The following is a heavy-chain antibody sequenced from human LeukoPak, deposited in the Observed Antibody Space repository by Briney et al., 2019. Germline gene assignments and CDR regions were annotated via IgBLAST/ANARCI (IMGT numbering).Heavy chain of an antibody. CDR3: AKGSGLSGYDYWFDY. CDR2: ISYDGSNK. D-gene: IGHD5-12*01. CDR1: GFTFSSYG. Sequence: PGRSLRLSCAASGFTFSSYGMHWVRQAPGKGLEWVAVISYDGSNKYYADSVKGRFTISRDNSKNTLYLQMNSLRAEDTAVYYCAKGSGLSGYDYWFDYWGQETLVTVSS. J-gene: IGHJ4*02. V-gene: IGHV3-30*18.